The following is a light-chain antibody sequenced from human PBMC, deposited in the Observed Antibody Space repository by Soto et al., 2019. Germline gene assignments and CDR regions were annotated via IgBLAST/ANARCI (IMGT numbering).Light chain of an antibody. CDR3: QQYDSYSWT. CDR1: QSISTF. J-gene: IGKJ1*01. Sequence: DIKITQSPSTLSESAVDTVTITCRASQSISTFLAWYQQKPGKAPKLLIFDASSLKSGVPSRFSGSGSGTGFTLTISSLQPDDFATYYCQQYDSYSWTCGQGTKVDI. CDR2: DAS. V-gene: IGKV1-5*01.